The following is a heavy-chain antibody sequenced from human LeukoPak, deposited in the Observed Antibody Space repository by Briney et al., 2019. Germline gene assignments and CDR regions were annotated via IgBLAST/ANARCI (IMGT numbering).Heavy chain of an antibody. Sequence: SETLSLTCTVSPDSATSNFWSWVRQPPGKGLEWIGEIHRSGSTNYNPSLQSRVTISIDRSKNQIALELSSVTAADTAVYYCAREIVGGFNPGAYWGQGTLVTVSS. J-gene: IGHJ4*02. CDR1: PDSATSNF. V-gene: IGHV4-4*02. CDR2: IHRSGST. D-gene: IGHD1-14*01. CDR3: AREIVGGFNPGAY.